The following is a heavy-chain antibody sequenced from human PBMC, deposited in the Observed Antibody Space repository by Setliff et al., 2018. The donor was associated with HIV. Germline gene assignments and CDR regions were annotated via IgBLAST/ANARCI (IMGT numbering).Heavy chain of an antibody. J-gene: IGHJ6*03. CDR2: INPNSGGT. V-gene: IGHV1-2*06. CDR3: ARDGVWDEYYYYYMDV. CDR1: GYTFIGYY. Sequence: VASVKVSCKASGYTFIGYYIHWVRQAPGQGLEWMGRINPNSGGTNYAQKSQGRVTMTRDTSRKTAYMELKRLTSDDTAVYYCARDGVWDEYYYYYMDVWGKGTTVTVSS. D-gene: IGHD3-16*01.